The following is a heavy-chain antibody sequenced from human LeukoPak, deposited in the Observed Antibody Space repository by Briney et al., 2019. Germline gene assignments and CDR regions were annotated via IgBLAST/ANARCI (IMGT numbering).Heavy chain of an antibody. CDR2: IYYSGST. Sequence: SETLSLTCTVSGGSISSYYWSWIRQPPGKGLEWIGYIYYSGSTNYNPSLKSRVTISVDTSKNQFSLKLSSVTAADTAVYYCARSQWYSSGLNWFDPWGQGTLVTVSS. V-gene: IGHV4-59*01. D-gene: IGHD6-19*01. CDR3: ARSQWYSSGLNWFDP. CDR1: GGSISSYY. J-gene: IGHJ5*02.